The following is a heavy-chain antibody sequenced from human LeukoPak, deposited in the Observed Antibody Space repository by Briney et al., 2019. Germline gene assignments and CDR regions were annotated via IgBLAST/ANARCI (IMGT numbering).Heavy chain of an antibody. V-gene: IGHV3-23*01. D-gene: IGHD2-21*02. Sequence: GGSLRLSCAASGFNFANHAMSWVRQTAGEGLEWVSAISGGGDITYYADSVKGRFTISRDNSKDTLFLQMHSLRPGDTAVYYCVREDTPATANYWGQGTLVTISS. J-gene: IGHJ4*02. CDR1: GFNFANHA. CDR2: ISGGGDIT. CDR3: VREDTPATANY.